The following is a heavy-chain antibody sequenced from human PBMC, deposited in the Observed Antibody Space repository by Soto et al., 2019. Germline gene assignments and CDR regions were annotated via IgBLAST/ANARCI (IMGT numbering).Heavy chain of an antibody. CDR3: AKDDGDYRNKYFDY. Sequence: GGSLRLSCAASGYTFSSYSMSWVRKAPGKGLEWVSAISGSGGSTYYADSVKGRFTISRDNSKNTLYLQMNSLRAEDTAVYYCAKDDGDYRNKYFDYWGQGTLVTVSS. CDR2: ISGSGGST. CDR1: GYTFSSYS. D-gene: IGHD4-17*01. V-gene: IGHV3-23*01. J-gene: IGHJ4*02.